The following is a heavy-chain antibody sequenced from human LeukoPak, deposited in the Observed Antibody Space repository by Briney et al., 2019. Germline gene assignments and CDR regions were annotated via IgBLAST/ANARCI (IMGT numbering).Heavy chain of an antibody. D-gene: IGHD3-3*01. Sequence: APVKVSCKASGYTFTSYDINWVRQATGQGLEWMGWMNPNSGNTGYAQKFQGRVTITRNTSISTAYMELSSLRSEDTAVYYCARAEIRYYDFWSGYHNWFDPWGQGTPVTVSS. CDR1: GYTFTSYD. J-gene: IGHJ5*02. CDR2: MNPNSGNT. V-gene: IGHV1-8*03. CDR3: ARAEIRYYDFWSGYHNWFDP.